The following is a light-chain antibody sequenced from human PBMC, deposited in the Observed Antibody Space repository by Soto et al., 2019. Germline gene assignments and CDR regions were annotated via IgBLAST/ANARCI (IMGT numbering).Light chain of an antibody. Sequence: EVVLTQSPATLSMSPGERATLSCRASQSVNVNLAWYQQKPGQAPRLLIYGASTRATGIPVRFSGSGSGTEFTLTISSLQSEDFAVYYCHQYNNWPPYTFGQGTKLEIK. J-gene: IGKJ2*01. CDR2: GAS. CDR3: HQYNNWPPYT. V-gene: IGKV3-15*01. CDR1: QSVNVN.